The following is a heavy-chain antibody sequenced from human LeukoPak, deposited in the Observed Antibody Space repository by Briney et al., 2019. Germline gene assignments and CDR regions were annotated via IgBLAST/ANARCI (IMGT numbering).Heavy chain of an antibody. CDR3: ARGWSSSSTFYDY. D-gene: IGHD6-6*01. CDR2: IYTSGST. V-gene: IGHV4-39*07. J-gene: IGHJ4*02. CDR1: GGSVSSSRYY. Sequence: PSETLSLTCPVSGGSVSSSRYYWGWIRQPPGKGLEWIGRIYTSGSTNYNPSLKSRVTISVDTSKNQFSLKLSSVTAADTAVYYCARGWSSSSTFYDYWGQGTLVTVSS.